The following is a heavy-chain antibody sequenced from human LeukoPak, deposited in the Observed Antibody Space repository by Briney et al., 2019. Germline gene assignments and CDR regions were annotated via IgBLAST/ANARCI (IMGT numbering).Heavy chain of an antibody. Sequence: SETLSLTCTVSGGSISSGTYYWGWIRQAPGKGPEWIGSVSYSGNTYYNPSLKSRVTISVDTSKKQFSLKLNSVTAADTAVYYCARHRYSYGSMNDYWGQGTLVTVSS. V-gene: IGHV4-39*01. CDR1: GGSISSGTYY. J-gene: IGHJ4*02. CDR2: VSYSGNT. D-gene: IGHD5-18*01. CDR3: ARHRYSYGSMNDY.